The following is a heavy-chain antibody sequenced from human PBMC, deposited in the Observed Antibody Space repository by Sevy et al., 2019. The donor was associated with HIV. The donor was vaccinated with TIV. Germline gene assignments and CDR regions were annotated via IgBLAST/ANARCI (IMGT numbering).Heavy chain of an antibody. V-gene: IGHV3-33*01. D-gene: IGHD2-8*01. Sequence: GGSLRLSCVASGFIFSTYGMHWVRQAPGKGLEWVAVIWYDGINKDYADSVKGRFIISRDNSKNTMYLEMDSLRAEDTAVYYCARDSRNGLDTWGQGALVTVSS. CDR2: IWYDGINK. CDR1: GFIFSTYG. J-gene: IGHJ4*02. CDR3: ARDSRNGLDT.